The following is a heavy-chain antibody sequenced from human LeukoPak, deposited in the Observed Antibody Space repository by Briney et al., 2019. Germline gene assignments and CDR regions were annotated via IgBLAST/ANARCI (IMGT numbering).Heavy chain of an antibody. D-gene: IGHD6-19*01. CDR2: ISYDGSNK. V-gene: IGHV3-30*18. CDR3: AKWGRTGMVSSGWYSRLSRNWFDP. J-gene: IGHJ5*02. CDR1: GFTFSSYC. Sequence: GRSLRLSCAASGFTFSSYCMHWVRQAPGKGLEWVAVISYDGSNKFYADSVKGRFTISRDNSKNTLYLQMNSLRAEDTAVYYCAKWGRTGMVSSGWYSRLSRNWFDPWGQGTLVTVSS.